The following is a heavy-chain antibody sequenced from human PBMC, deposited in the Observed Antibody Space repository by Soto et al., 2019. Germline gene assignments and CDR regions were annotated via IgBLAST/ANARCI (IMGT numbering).Heavy chain of an antibody. CDR1: GFTFSSYG. D-gene: IGHD1-26*01. Sequence: QVQLVESGGGVVQPGRSLRLSCAASGFTFSSYGMHWVRQAPGKGLEWVAVIWYDGSNKYYADSVKGRFTISRDNSKNTLYLKMNSLRAEDTAVYYCARDWYSGWPLYYYYYYGMDVWGQGTTVTVSS. CDR3: ARDWYSGWPLYYYYYYGMDV. J-gene: IGHJ6*02. CDR2: IWYDGSNK. V-gene: IGHV3-33*01.